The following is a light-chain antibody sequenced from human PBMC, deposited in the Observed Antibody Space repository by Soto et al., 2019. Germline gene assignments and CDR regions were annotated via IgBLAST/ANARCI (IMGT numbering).Light chain of an antibody. CDR2: DAS. J-gene: IGKJ1*01. V-gene: IGKV1-5*01. Sequence: DIQMTQSPSTLSASVGDRVTITCRASQSISSWLAWYQQKPGKAPNLLIYDASSLESGVPSRFSGSGSGTEFTLTISSLQPDDSATYYCQQYNSYSGTFGQGTKVDI. CDR1: QSISSW. CDR3: QQYNSYSGT.